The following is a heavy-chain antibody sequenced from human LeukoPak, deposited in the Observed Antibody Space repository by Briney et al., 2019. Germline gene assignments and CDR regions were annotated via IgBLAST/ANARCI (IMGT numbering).Heavy chain of an antibody. CDR2: ISYDGSNK. CDR1: GFTFSSYA. V-gene: IGHV3-30*04. J-gene: IGHJ4*02. CDR3: ARDRIVVNPSDY. Sequence: GGSLRLSCAASGFTFSSYAMHWVRQAPGKGLEWVAVISYDGSNKYYADSVKGRFTISRDNSKNTLYLQMNSLRAEDTAVYYCARDRIVVNPSDYWGQGTLVTVSS. D-gene: IGHD3-22*01.